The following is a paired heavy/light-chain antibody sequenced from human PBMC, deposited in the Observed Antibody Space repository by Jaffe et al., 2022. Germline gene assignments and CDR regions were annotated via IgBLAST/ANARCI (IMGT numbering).Light chain of an antibody. CDR3: QQRSNWPYT. CDR1: QSVSSY. J-gene: IGKJ2*01. V-gene: IGKV3-11*01. CDR2: DAS. Sequence: EIVLTQSPATLSLSPGERATLSCRASQSVSSYLAWYQQKPGQAPRLLIYDASKRATGIPASFSGSGSGTDFTLTISSLEPEDFAVYYCQQRSNWPYTFGQGTKLEIK.
Heavy chain of an antibody. CDR3: VTDDAVDV. CDR2: IYWDDDK. Sequence: QITLKESGPTLVKPTQTLTLTCTFSGFSLSASGVGVGWIRQPPGKALEWLALIYWDDDKSYSPSLQSRLTITKDTSKNQVVLTMTNMHPVDTATYFCVTDDAVDVWGQGTMVTVSS. V-gene: IGHV2-5*02. J-gene: IGHJ3*01. CDR1: GFSLSASGVG.